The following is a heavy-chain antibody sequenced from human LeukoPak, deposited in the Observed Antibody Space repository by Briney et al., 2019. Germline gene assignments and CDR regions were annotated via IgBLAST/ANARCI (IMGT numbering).Heavy chain of an antibody. CDR3: ARAGSTWRFDD. Sequence: PGGSLRLSCAASGFTFSSSWMTWVRQAPGKGLEWVANMKQDGSEKYYVDSVKGRITISRDNTKNSMYLQMDRLRAKDTAVYYCARAGSTWRFDDWGQGTLVTVYS. J-gene: IGHJ4*02. V-gene: IGHV3-7*04. D-gene: IGHD2-2*01. CDR1: GFTFSSSW. CDR2: MKQDGSEK.